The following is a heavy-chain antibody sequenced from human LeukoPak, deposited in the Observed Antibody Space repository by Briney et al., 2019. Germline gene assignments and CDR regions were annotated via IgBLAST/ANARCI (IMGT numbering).Heavy chain of an antibody. V-gene: IGHV1-2*02. Sequence: GASVKVSCKASGYTFTDYYMHWVRQAPGRGLEWMGWIYPDGGGTNYAQMFQGRVTMTRDTSISTAYMELSSLRSDDTAIYYCARVSGRSGPFEYWGQGTLVTVSS. CDR1: GYTFTDYY. J-gene: IGHJ4*02. CDR2: IYPDGGGT. CDR3: ARVSGRSGPFEY. D-gene: IGHD3-3*01.